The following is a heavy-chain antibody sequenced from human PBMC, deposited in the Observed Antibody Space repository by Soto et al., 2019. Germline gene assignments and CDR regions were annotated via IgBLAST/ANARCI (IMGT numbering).Heavy chain of an antibody. CDR2: MTWNGSSK. D-gene: IGHD2-15*01. J-gene: IGHJ4*02. Sequence: GGSLRLSCAPSGFTFRLYGMPRARQAPGKGLEWVSGMTWNGSSKEYADSVKGRFTISRDNAKNSLYLQMNSLRAEDTALYYCAKASGSSSSSVVAATYDYWGQGTLVTVSS. CDR3: AKASGSSSSSVVAATYDY. V-gene: IGHV3-20*04. CDR1: GFTFRLYG.